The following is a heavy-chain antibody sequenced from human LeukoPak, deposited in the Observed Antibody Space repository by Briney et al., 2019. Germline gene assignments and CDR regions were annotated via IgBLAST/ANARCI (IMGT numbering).Heavy chain of an antibody. Sequence: PGGSLRLSCTGFGFTFRDYAVSWVRQAPGKGLECIGFIRSKVYGGTTEYAASVKGRFTISRDDSKSIAYLQMNSLKTEDTAVYYCTRDPHYFDSSGYYHHAFDIWGQGTMVAVSS. V-gene: IGHV3-49*04. CDR3: TRDPHYFDSSGYYHHAFDI. CDR1: GFTFRDYA. D-gene: IGHD3-22*01. CDR2: IRSKVYGGTT. J-gene: IGHJ3*02.